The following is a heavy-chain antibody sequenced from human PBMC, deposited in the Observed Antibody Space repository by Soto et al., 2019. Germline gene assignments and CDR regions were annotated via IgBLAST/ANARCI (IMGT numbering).Heavy chain of an antibody. J-gene: IGHJ5*02. CDR3: AHSQHGDSSSWYPVCNWFDA. Sequence: QITLKESGHTLVKPTQTLTLTCTFSGFSLSTSGVGVGWIRQPPGKALEWLALIYWDDDKRYSPSLKSRLTITEDTSNIQVVLTMTNMDPVYTSTDYCAHSQHGDSSSWYPVCNWFDAWGQGTLVTVSS. D-gene: IGHD6-13*01. V-gene: IGHV2-5*02. CDR2: IYWDDDK. CDR1: GFSLSTSGVG.